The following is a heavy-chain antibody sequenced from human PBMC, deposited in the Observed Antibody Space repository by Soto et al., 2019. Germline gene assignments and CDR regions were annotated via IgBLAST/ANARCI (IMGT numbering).Heavy chain of an antibody. CDR2: ISGSGGST. CDR3: AKAGERLRYFDWLGMDV. D-gene: IGHD3-9*01. CDR1: GFTFSSYA. Sequence: GSLRLSCAASGFTFSSYAMSWVRQAPGKGLEWVSAISGSGGSTYYADSVKGRFTISRDNSKNTLYLQMNSLRAEDTAVYYCAKAGERLRYFDWLGMDVWGQGTTVTVSS. V-gene: IGHV3-23*01. J-gene: IGHJ6*02.